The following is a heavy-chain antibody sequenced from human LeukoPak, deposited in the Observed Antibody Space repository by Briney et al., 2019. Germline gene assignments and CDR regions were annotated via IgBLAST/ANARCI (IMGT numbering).Heavy chain of an antibody. V-gene: IGHV4-59*01. J-gene: IGHJ5*02. D-gene: IGHD6-25*01. CDR2: IYYSGST. CDR1: GGSISSYY. CDR3: ARSYSSGYNWSDP. Sequence: SETLSLTCTVSGGSISSYYWSWIRQPPGKGLEWIGYIYYSGSTNYNPSLKSRVTISVDTSKNQFSLKLSSVTAADTAVYYCARSYSSGYNWSDPWGQGTLVTVSS.